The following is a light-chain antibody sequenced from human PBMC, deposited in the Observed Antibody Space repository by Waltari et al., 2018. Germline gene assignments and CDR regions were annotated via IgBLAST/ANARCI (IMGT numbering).Light chain of an antibody. Sequence: QSPRTRPPSPSGSPGESVTIPSTGTTSHVGGSNYVSWYQQHPGKAPKLMIFEVSKRPSGVPDRFSGSKSGNTASLTVSGLQAEDEADYYCGSYAGSNNLVFGGGTKLTVL. CDR3: GSYAGSNNLV. CDR2: EVS. CDR1: TSHVGGSNY. J-gene: IGLJ3*02. V-gene: IGLV2-8*01.